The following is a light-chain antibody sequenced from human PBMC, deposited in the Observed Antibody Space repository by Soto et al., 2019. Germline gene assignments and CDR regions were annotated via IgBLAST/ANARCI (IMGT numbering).Light chain of an antibody. Sequence: IGLTQRAAPLSLSPGEGATLSCRPSQSVSSTYLAWYQQKAGQAPRLLIYAASRRATGTPDRFSGSGSGTEFSLTICSLQSEDFAVYYCQQYAYWPRTFGQGTKVDIK. J-gene: IGKJ1*01. V-gene: IGKV3D-20*02. CDR1: QSVSSTY. CDR2: AAS. CDR3: QQYAYWPRT.